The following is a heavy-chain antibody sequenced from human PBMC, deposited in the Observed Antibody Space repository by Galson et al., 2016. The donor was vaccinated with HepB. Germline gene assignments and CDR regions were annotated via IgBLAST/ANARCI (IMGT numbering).Heavy chain of an antibody. V-gene: IGHV3-33*01. Sequence: SLRLSCAASGFTFSSYGMHWARQAPGKGLEWVAVIWNDGSNKYYADSVKGRFTISRDNSKNTLYLELNSLGAEDTAVHYCAREMKPHLEWLFRSRLRPVDYWGQGTLVTVSS. CDR1: GFTFSSYG. D-gene: IGHD3-3*01. CDR3: AREMKPHLEWLFRSRLRPVDY. CDR2: IWNDGSNK. J-gene: IGHJ4*02.